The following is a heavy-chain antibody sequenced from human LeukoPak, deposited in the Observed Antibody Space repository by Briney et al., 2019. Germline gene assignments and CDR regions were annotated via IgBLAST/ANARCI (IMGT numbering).Heavy chain of an antibody. Sequence: RPGGSLRLSCAASGFTFDDYGMSWVRQAPGKGLEWVSGINWNGGSTGYADSVKGRFTISRDNAKNSLYLQMNSLRAEDTALCYCASSPAAIAALYYFDYWGQGTLVTVSS. V-gene: IGHV3-20*04. CDR2: INWNGGST. J-gene: IGHJ4*02. CDR3: ASSPAAIAALYYFDY. CDR1: GFTFDDYG. D-gene: IGHD2-2*01.